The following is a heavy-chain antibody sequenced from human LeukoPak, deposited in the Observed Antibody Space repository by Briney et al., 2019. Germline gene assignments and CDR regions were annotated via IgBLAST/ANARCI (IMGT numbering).Heavy chain of an antibody. V-gene: IGHV3-48*03. CDR2: ISSSGSSI. Sequence: GGSLRLSCAASGFTFSSYEVNWVRQAPEKGLEWVSYISSSGSSIYYADSVKGRFTISRDNTKNSLYLQMISLRAEDTAVYYCARYAYYYYGMAVWGQGTTVTVSS. CDR3: ARYAYYYYGMAV. D-gene: IGHD2-8*01. CDR1: GFTFSSYE. J-gene: IGHJ6*02.